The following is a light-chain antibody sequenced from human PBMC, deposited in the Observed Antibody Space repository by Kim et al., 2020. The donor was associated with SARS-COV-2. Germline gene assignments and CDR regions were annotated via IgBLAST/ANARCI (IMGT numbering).Light chain of an antibody. J-gene: IGLJ1*01. CDR1: TSDVGSYNY. CDR2: DVW. V-gene: IGLV2-14*04. Sequence: GQSITISCTGTTSDVGSYNYVSWYQQRPGRAPKLIIYDVWKRPSGISHRFSGSKSGNTASLSISGLQAEDEADYYCTSYTSRSTFVFGSGTKVTVL. CDR3: TSYTSRSTFV.